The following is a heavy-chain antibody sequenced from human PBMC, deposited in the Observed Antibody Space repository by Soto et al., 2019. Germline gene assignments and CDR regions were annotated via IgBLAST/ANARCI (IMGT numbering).Heavy chain of an antibody. CDR1: GGTFSSYA. Sequence: SVKVSCKASGGTFSSYAISWVRQAPGQGLEWMGGIIPIFGTANYAQKFQGRVTITADKSTSTAYMELSSLRSEDTAVYYCARGSTVTTPLTFDYWGQGTLVTVSS. D-gene: IGHD4-17*01. CDR3: ARGSTVTTPLTFDY. V-gene: IGHV1-69*06. J-gene: IGHJ4*02. CDR2: IIPIFGTA.